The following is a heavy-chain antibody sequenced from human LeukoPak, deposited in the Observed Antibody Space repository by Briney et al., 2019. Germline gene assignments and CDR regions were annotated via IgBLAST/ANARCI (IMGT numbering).Heavy chain of an antibody. CDR2: IKQDGSKK. V-gene: IGHV3-7*01. CDR3: ARDTPLGCFDL. CDR1: GFTFSSYW. Sequence: PGGSLRLSCAASGFTFSSYWMSWVRQAPGKGLEWVANIKQDGSKKFYMDSVKGRFTISRDNPKNSLYLEMNSLRVEDTAVYFCARDTPLGCFDLWGQGTLVTVSS. D-gene: IGHD2-15*01. J-gene: IGHJ4*02.